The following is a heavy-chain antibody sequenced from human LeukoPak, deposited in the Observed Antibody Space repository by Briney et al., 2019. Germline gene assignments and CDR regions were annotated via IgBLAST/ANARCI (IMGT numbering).Heavy chain of an antibody. CDR2: VDPEDGET. V-gene: IGHV1-69-2*01. Sequence: GASVKVSCKASGYTFTDYYMHWVQQAPGKGLEWMGLVDPEDGETIYAEKFQGRVTITADTSTDTAYMELSSLRSEDTAVYYCATGYDILTGYYPRVPFDYWGQGTLVTVSS. D-gene: IGHD3-9*01. CDR1: GYTFTDYY. J-gene: IGHJ4*02. CDR3: ATGYDILTGYYPRVPFDY.